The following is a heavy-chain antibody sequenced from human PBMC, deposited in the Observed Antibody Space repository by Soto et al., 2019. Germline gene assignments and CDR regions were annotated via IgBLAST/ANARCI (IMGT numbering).Heavy chain of an antibody. CDR3: ARTDYGSGLPDY. Sequence: NPSETLSLTCTVSGDSINSDRYYWSWIRQHPGKQLEWIGYIYYSGSTYYNPSLKSRITTSVDTSKHHFSLKLTSVTAADTAIYYCARTDYGSGLPDYWGRGTLVTVSS. J-gene: IGHJ4*02. CDR1: GDSINSDRYY. CDR2: IYYSGST. V-gene: IGHV4-31*03. D-gene: IGHD3-10*01.